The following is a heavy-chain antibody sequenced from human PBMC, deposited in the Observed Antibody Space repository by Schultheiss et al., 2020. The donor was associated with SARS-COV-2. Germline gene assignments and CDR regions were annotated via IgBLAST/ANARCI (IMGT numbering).Heavy chain of an antibody. D-gene: IGHD3-10*01. CDR3: ARVRAPNAGRHYYMED. J-gene: IGHJ6*03. CDR2: ISSTTKYI. Sequence: GGSLRLSCAASGFTFSSYAMSWVRQAPGKGLEWVSSISSTTKYIYYADSVKGRFTISRDNAKESVYLHLNSLRAEDTAVYFCARVRAPNAGRHYYMEDWGKGTTVTVSS. V-gene: IGHV3-21*01. CDR1: GFTFSSYA.